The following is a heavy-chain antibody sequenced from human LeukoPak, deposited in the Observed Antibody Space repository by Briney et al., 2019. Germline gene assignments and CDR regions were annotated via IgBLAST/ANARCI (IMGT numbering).Heavy chain of an antibody. CDR2: IYYSGST. Sequence: SETLSLTCTVSGGSISSSSYYWGWIRQPPGKGLEWIGSIYYSGSTYYNPSLKSRVTISVDTSKNQFSLKLSSVTAADTAVYYCAGEEAGGFRFDYWGQGTLVTVAS. CDR3: AGEEAGGFRFDY. CDR1: GGSISSSSYY. V-gene: IGHV4-39*01. D-gene: IGHD5-12*01. J-gene: IGHJ4*02.